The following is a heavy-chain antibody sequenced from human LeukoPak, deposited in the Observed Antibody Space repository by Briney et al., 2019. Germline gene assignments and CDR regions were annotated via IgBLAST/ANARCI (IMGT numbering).Heavy chain of an antibody. CDR1: GYTFTGYY. CDR3: ARARRLGWYYFDY. D-gene: IGHD6-19*01. Sequence: ASVKVSCKASGYTFTGYYIHWVRQAPGQGLEWMGWINPNSGGTNYAQKFQGRVTMTRDTSISTAYVELSRLRSDDTAVYYCARARRLGWYYFDYWGQGTLVTVSS. CDR2: INPNSGGT. J-gene: IGHJ4*02. V-gene: IGHV1-2*02.